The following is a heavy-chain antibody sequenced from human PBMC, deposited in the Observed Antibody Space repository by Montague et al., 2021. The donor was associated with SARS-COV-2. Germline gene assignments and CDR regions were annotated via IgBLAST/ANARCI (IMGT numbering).Heavy chain of an antibody. V-gene: IGHV3-7*01. CDR2: IKQDAGEK. Sequence: SLRLSCAASGFAFGNFWMSWIRQAPGKGLEWVATIKQDAGEKYYGESVQGRFTISRDNAKKSLYLQMNSLRVEDTAVYYCATAGSGSYYYYKYGMDVWGQGTTVTVS. CDR3: ATAGSGSYYYYKYGMDV. D-gene: IGHD3-10*01. CDR1: GFAFGNFW. J-gene: IGHJ6*02.